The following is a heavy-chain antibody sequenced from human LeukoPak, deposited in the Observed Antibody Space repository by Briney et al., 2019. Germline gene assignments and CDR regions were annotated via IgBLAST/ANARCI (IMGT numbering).Heavy chain of an antibody. Sequence: GRSLRLSCAASGFTFSSYGMHWVRQAPGKGREWVAVIWYDGSNKYYADSVKGRFTISRDNSKNTLYLQMNSLRAEDTAVYYCARDRLGAFDIWGQGTMVTVSS. CDR3: ARDRLGAFDI. CDR2: IWYDGSNK. V-gene: IGHV3-33*01. J-gene: IGHJ3*02. D-gene: IGHD6-25*01. CDR1: GFTFSSYG.